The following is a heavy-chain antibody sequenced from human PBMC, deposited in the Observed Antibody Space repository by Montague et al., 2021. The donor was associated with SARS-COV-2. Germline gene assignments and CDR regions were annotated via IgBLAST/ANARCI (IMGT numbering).Heavy chain of an antibody. CDR2: ISYEGSKI. V-gene: IGHV3-30*18. CDR1: GFTFNNYG. CDR3: AKPTSIFWFGKFTADAFDI. Sequence: SLRLSCAVSGFTFNNYGMHWVRQAPGKGLEWVAVISYEGSKIFYADSVEGRFTISRDSSKNTVYLQMNSLRAEDTAVYYCAKPTSIFWFGKFTADAFDIWGQGTMATVSS. D-gene: IGHD3-10*01. J-gene: IGHJ3*02.